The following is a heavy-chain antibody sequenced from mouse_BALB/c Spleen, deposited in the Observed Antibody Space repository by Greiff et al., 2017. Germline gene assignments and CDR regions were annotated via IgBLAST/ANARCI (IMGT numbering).Heavy chain of an antibody. V-gene: IGHV3-6*02. CDR1: GYSITSGYY. CDR2: ISYDGSN. CDR3: AREYPGAMDY. J-gene: IGHJ4*01. Sequence: VQLKESGPGLVKPSQSLSLTCSVTGYSITSGYYWNWIRQFPGNKLEWMGYISYDGSNNYNPSLKNRISITRDTSKNQFFLKLNSVTTEDTATYYCAREYPGAMDYWGQGTSVTVSS.